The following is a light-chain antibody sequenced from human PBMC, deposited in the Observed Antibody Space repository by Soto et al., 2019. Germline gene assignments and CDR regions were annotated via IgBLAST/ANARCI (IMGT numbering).Light chain of an antibody. CDR3: QQYNVCPLT. CDR1: QSVSSN. CDR2: VAS. Sequence: EIVMTQSPATLSVSPGERATLSCRASQSVSSNLAWYQQKPGQTPKLLIYVASTRATGIPARFSGSGSGKEFTLTLSSLQSEDFAVYYCQQYNVCPLTFGGGTKVEFK. J-gene: IGKJ4*01. V-gene: IGKV3-15*01.